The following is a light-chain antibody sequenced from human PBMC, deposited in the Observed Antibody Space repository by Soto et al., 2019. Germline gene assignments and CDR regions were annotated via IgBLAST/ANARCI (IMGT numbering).Light chain of an antibody. CDR2: AAS. J-gene: IGKJ4*01. CDR1: QGISSY. Sequence: DIQLTQSPSFLSASVGDRVTITCRASQGISSYLAWYQQKPGKAPKLLIYAASTLQSGVPPRFSGSGSGTEFNLTISSLQPEDFATYYCQQLNSDPLTFGGGTKVEI. CDR3: QQLNSDPLT. V-gene: IGKV1-9*01.